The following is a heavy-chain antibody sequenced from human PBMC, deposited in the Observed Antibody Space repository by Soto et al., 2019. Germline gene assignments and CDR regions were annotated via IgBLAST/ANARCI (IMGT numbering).Heavy chain of an antibody. CDR1: GFTVSSNY. D-gene: IGHD1-26*01. Sequence: PGGPLRLSCAASGFTVSSNYMSWVRQAPGKGLEWISIIYSAGNTYYADSVKGRFTTSRDSSKNTLYLQMNSLGAEDTAVYYCARDFVVGGPTINYYYGMDVWGQGTTVTVSS. J-gene: IGHJ6*02. V-gene: IGHV3-66*01. CDR2: IYSAGNT. CDR3: ARDFVVGGPTINYYYGMDV.